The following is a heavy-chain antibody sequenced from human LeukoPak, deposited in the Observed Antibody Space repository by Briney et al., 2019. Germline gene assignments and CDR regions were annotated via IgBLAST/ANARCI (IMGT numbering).Heavy chain of an antibody. CDR3: ATAPTGYSSGWYYGY. J-gene: IGHJ4*02. D-gene: IGHD6-19*01. Sequence: SETLSLTCTVSGGSVSSGSYHWSWIRQPPGKGLEWIGYIYYSGSTNYNPSLKSRVTISVDTSKNQFSLKLSSVTAADTAVYYCATAPTGYSSGWYYGYWGQGTLVTVSS. CDR1: GGSVSSGSYH. CDR2: IYYSGST. V-gene: IGHV4-61*01.